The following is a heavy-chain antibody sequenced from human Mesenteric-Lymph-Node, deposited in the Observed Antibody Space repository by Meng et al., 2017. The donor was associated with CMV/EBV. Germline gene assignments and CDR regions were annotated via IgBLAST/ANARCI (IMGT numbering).Heavy chain of an antibody. CDR2: ISSGGSTI. CDR3: AKDGSRVTASGTYFHY. Sequence: GESLKISCAASGFTFSDYYMSWIRQAPGKGLEWVSYISSGGSTIYCADSVKGRFTISRDNAKNSLYLQMNSLRAEDTAVYYCAKDGSRVTASGTYFHYWGQGTLVTVSS. D-gene: IGHD6-13*01. J-gene: IGHJ4*02. CDR1: GFTFSDYY. V-gene: IGHV3-11*01.